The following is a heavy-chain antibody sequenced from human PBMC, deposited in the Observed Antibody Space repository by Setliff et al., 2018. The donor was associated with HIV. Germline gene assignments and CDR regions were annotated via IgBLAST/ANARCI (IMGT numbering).Heavy chain of an antibody. CDR2: IYYSGST. CDR1: GGSISSGGYY. J-gene: IGHJ4*02. Sequence: PSETLSLTCTVSGGSISSGGYYWSWIRQHPGKGLEWIGYIYYSGSTYYNPSLKSRLTISVDTSKNQFSLKLTSVTAADTALYYCARDVMEYFGNYFDYWGQGALVTVSS. V-gene: IGHV4-31*03. D-gene: IGHD3-3*01. CDR3: ARDVMEYFGNYFDY.